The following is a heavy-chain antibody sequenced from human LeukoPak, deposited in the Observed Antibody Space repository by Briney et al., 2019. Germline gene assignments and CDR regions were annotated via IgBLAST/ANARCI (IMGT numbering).Heavy chain of an antibody. V-gene: IGHV3-23*01. J-gene: IGHJ3*02. Sequence: GGSLRLSCAASGFTFSSYGMSWVRQAPGKGLEWVSAISGSGGSTSYAQKFQGRVTMTRDMSTSTVYMELSSLRSEDTAVYYCARGLYGSGSYDVFDIWGQGTLVTVSS. D-gene: IGHD3-10*01. CDR2: ISGSGGST. CDR1: GFTFSSYG. CDR3: ARGLYGSGSYDVFDI.